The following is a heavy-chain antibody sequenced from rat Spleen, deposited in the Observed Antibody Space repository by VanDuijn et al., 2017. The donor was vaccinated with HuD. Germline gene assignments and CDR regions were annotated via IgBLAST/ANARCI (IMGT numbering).Heavy chain of an antibody. CDR2: IWTGGTT. V-gene: IGHV2-43*01. D-gene: IGHD5-1*01. CDR3: ARDPLLGAPFDS. J-gene: IGHJ2*01. Sequence: QVQLKESGPGLVQPSQTLSLTCTVSGFSLTDYHVSWVRQPPGKGLEWMGIIWTGGTTTYNSLLKSRMSISRDTSKGQVFLKMNSLQTVDSATYYCARDPLLGAPFDSWGQGVMVTVSS. CDR1: GFSLTDYH.